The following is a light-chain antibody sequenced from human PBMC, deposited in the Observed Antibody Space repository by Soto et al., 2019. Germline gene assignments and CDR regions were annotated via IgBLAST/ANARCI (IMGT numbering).Light chain of an antibody. CDR2: AAS. CDR1: QSISSY. V-gene: IGKV1-39*01. CDR3: QQANSFPLT. J-gene: IGKJ4*01. Sequence: ILMTHSTSSLSSSVLYRFTITCPASQSISSYLNWFQQKPGKAPKLLIYAASSLQSGVPSRFSGSGSGTDFTLTISSLQPEDFATYYCQQANSFPLTFGGGTKVDIK.